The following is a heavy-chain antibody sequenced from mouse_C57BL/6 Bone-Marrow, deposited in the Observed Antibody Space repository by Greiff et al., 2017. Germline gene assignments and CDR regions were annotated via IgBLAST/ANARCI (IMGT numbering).Heavy chain of an antibody. J-gene: IGHJ3*01. V-gene: IGHV1-81*01. D-gene: IGHD1-1*01. CDR2: IYPRSGNT. CDR3: ANFYYYGSSYWFAY. Sequence: VKVVESGAELARPGASVKLSCKASGYTFTSYGISWVKQRTGQGLEWIGEIYPRSGNTYYNEKFKGKATLTADKSSSTAYMELRSLTSEDSAVXFCANFYYYGSSYWFAYWGQGTLVTVSA. CDR1: GYTFTSYG.